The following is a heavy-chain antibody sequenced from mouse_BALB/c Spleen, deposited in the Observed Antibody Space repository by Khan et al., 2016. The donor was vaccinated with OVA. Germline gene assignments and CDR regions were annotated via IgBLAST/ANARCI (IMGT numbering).Heavy chain of an antibody. D-gene: IGHD1-1*01. CDR1: GYTFTDYW. CDR3: TSKGSTYTWFGY. J-gene: IGHJ3*01. V-gene: IGHV1-7*01. Sequence: QVQLQQSGAELAKPGASVKMSCKASGYTFTDYWMHWVKQRPGQGLEWIGYIDPATGYTVYNQKFKDKATLTADKSSSTAYMQLSSLTSEDSAVYYCTSKGSTYTWFGYWGQGTLVTVSA. CDR2: IDPATGYT.